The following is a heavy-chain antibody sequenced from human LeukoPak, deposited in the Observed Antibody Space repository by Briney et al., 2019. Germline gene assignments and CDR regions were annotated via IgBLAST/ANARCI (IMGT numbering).Heavy chain of an antibody. D-gene: IGHD4-17*01. V-gene: IGHV1-46*01. CDR3: ARGQTTVTTPYYFDY. Sequence: AASVKVSCKASGYTFTSYYMHWVRQAPGQGLEWMGIINPSGGSTSYAQKFQGRVTMTRDTSTSTVYMELSSLRSEDTAVYYCARGQTTVTTPYYFDYWGQGTLVTVSS. CDR1: GYTFTSYY. CDR2: INPSGGST. J-gene: IGHJ4*02.